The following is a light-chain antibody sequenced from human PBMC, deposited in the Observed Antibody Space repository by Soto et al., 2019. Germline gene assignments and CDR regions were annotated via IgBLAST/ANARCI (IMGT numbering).Light chain of an antibody. Sequence: QSVLTQPPSASGTPGQRVTISCSGSSSNIGSNTVNWYQQLPGTAPKLLIYSNNQRPSGVPDRFSGSKSGTSASLAISGLQSEYEADYYCAAWDDSLNGYVFGTGTKLPVL. J-gene: IGLJ1*01. CDR2: SNN. CDR1: SSNIGSNT. V-gene: IGLV1-44*01. CDR3: AAWDDSLNGYV.